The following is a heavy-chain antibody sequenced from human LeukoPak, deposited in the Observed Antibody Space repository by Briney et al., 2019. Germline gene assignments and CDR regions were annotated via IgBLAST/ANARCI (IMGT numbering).Heavy chain of an antibody. J-gene: IGHJ6*02. V-gene: IGHV3-33*08. CDR2: IWFDGHNK. CDR1: GFTFSSYG. CDR3: ARDAEPYYYYYGMDV. Sequence: GGSLRLSCAASGFTFSSYGMHWVRQAPGKGLEWVAVIWFDGHNKYYADSVKGRFTISRDNSKNTLYLQMNSLRAEDTAVYYCARDAEPYYYYYGMDVWGQGTTVTVSS.